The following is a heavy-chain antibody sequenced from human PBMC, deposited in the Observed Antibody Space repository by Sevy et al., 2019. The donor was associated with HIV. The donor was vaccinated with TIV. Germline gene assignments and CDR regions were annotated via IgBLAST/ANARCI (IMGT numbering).Heavy chain of an antibody. CDR1: GFTVSSNY. CDR2: IYSGGST. CDR3: ARGRYYYDSSGYTLGY. V-gene: IGHV3-53*01. Sequence: QLGGSLRLSCAASGFTVSSNYMSWVRQAPGKGLEWVSVIYSGGSTYYADSVKGRFTISRDNSKNTLYLQMNSLRAEDTAVYYCARGRYYYDSSGYTLGYWGQGTLVTVSS. J-gene: IGHJ4*02. D-gene: IGHD3-22*01.